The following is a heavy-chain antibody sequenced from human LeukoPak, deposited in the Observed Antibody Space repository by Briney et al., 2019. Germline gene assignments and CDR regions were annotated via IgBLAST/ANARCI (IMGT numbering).Heavy chain of an antibody. CDR3: ARSGGSGWLDL. D-gene: IGHD3-16*01. CDR2: IYSSGNI. V-gene: IGHV4-4*07. CDR1: GDSISSYF. Sequence: SETLSLTCKVSGDSISSYFWGWIRQPAGKGLEWIGRIYSSGNIDYNPSFKSRVAMSVDTSKNQISLKLTSVTAADTAVYYCARSGGSGWLDLWGQGSLVTVSS. J-gene: IGHJ5*02.